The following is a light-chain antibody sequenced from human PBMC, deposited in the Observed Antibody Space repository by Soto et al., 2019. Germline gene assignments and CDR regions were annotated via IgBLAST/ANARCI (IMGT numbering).Light chain of an antibody. CDR2: DVS. CDR1: SSDVGGYNY. CDR3: CSYAGSPYV. V-gene: IGLV2-11*01. J-gene: IGLJ1*01. Sequence: QSVLTQPRSVSVSPGQSVTISCTGTSSDVGGYNYVSWFQQHPGNTPKVMIYDVSKRPSGVPDRFSGSKSGNTASLTISGLQAEDEADYYCCSYAGSPYVFGTGTKVTVL.